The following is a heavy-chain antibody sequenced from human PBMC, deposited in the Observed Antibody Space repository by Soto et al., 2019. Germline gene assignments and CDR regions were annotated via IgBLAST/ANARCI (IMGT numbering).Heavy chain of an antibody. V-gene: IGHV4-34*01. CDR2: INHSGST. CDR1: GTVIRSC. D-gene: IGHD3-9*01. Sequence: GTVIRSCWWWYHQHPRKWLEWIGEINHSGSTNYNPSLKSRVTISVDTSKNQFSLKLSSVTAADTAVYYCARGDFDILTAYYEDTQALHIWCPAPLVT. J-gene: IGHJ3*02. CDR3: ARGDFDILTAYYEDTQALHI.